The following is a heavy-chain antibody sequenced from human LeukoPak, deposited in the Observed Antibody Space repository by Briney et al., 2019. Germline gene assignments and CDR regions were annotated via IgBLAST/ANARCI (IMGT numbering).Heavy chain of an antibody. J-gene: IGHJ4*02. Sequence: GGSLRLSCAASGFTFSSYAMHWVRQAPGKGLEWVAVISYDGSNKYYADSVKGRFTISRDNSKNTLYLQMNSLRAEDTAVYYCAREYPYCSGGSCQGYFDYWGQGTLVTVSS. CDR3: AREYPYCSGGSCQGYFDY. CDR1: GFTFSSYA. V-gene: IGHV3-30-3*01. D-gene: IGHD2-15*01. CDR2: ISYDGSNK.